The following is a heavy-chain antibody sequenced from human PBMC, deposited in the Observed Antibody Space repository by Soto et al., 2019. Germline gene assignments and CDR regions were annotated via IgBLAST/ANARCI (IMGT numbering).Heavy chain of an antibody. V-gene: IGHV4-61*01. Sequence: SETLALTCGFSCGSLSSGSFQLSWIRQPPGKGLQFIGSIFYNGTANYSPSLKNRVSISIDTSQSQFFLQLISVAAADTAVYYCARIGGWYDIDSWGQGSLVTVSS. D-gene: IGHD6-19*01. CDR2: IFYNGTA. CDR3: ARIGGWYDIDS. J-gene: IGHJ4*02. CDR1: CGSLSSGSFQ.